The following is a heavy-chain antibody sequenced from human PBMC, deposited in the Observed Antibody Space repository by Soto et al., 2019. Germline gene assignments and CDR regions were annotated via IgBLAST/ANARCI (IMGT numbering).Heavy chain of an antibody. D-gene: IGHD3-10*01. CDR2: LWSDGSEK. V-gene: IGHV3-33*01. Sequence: QVQLVESGGGVVQPGRSLRLSCAASGFTFSSNGMHWVRQAPGKGLEWVAVLWSDGSEKYYADSVKGRFSISRDNSKNTLYLHMDSLRAEDTAVYYCARDLGRFNFGSAYCVYWGQGTLVTVSS. CDR1: GFTFSSNG. CDR3: ARDLGRFNFGSAYCVY. J-gene: IGHJ4*02.